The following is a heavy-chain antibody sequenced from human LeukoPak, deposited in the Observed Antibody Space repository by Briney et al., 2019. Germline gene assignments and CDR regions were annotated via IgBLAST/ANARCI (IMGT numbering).Heavy chain of an antibody. CDR1: GFTFSSYG. CDR3: AVDYYGSGSYPSWFDP. Sequence: PGGPLRLSCAASGFTFSSYGMHWVRQAPGKGLEWVAFIRYDGSNKYYADSVKGRFTISRDNSKNTLYLQMNSLRDEDTAVYYCAVDYYGSGSYPSWFDPWGQGTLVTVSS. J-gene: IGHJ5*02. V-gene: IGHV3-30*02. D-gene: IGHD3-10*01. CDR2: IRYDGSNK.